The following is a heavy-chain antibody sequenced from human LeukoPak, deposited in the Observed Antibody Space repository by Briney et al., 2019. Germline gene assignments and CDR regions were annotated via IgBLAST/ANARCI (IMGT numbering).Heavy chain of an antibody. CDR3: AKGGREGYVDV. CDR2: ISWDGGST. J-gene: IGHJ6*03. D-gene: IGHD6-25*01. Sequence: GGSLRLSCAASGFRFDDHAMHWVRQAPGKGLEWVSLISWDGGSTYYADSVKGRFTISRDNNKNSLYLQMSSLRSEDTALYYCAKGGREGYVDVWGRGTTVTVS. V-gene: IGHV3-43*01. CDR1: GFRFDDHA.